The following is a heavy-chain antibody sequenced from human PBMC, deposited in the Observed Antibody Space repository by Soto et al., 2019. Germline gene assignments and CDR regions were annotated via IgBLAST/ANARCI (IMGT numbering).Heavy chain of an antibody. Sequence: SETLSLTCTVSGGSISSGDYYWSWIRQPPGKGLEWIGYIYYSGSTYYNPSLKSRVTISVDTSKNQFSLKLSSVTAADTAVYYCARGSYYYDSSAYYHYWGQGTLVPVSP. J-gene: IGHJ4*02. V-gene: IGHV4-30-4*01. CDR2: IYYSGST. CDR3: ARGSYYYDSSAYYHY. D-gene: IGHD3-22*01. CDR1: GGSISSGDYY.